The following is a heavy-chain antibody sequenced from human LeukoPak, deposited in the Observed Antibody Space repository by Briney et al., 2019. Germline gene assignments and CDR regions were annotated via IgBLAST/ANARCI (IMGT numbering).Heavy chain of an antibody. CDR1: GFTVSSSL. V-gene: IGHV3-53*01. J-gene: IGHJ5*02. Sequence: GGSLRLSCAASGFTVSSSLMRGLREAPGGGVEGFSLIYRGGTTYVGDSVKGRFTVSRDISKNTLYLQMNSLRAKGTALYYCERPRADNSGYYISWGQGSLVTVSS. CDR3: ERPRADNSGYYIS. CDR2: IYRGGTT. D-gene: IGHD6-19*01.